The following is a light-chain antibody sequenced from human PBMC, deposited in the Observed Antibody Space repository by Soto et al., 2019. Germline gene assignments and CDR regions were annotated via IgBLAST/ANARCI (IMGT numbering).Light chain of an antibody. CDR2: AAS. CDR1: QGISNY. CDR3: LQHNSYPPP. Sequence: DIQMTQSPSAMSASVGDRVTITGRASQGISNYLAWFQHKPGKVPTRLIYAASSLQSGVPSRFSSSGSGTEFTLTISSLQPEDFATYYCLQHNSYPPPFGQGTKVEIK. J-gene: IGKJ1*01. V-gene: IGKV1-17*03.